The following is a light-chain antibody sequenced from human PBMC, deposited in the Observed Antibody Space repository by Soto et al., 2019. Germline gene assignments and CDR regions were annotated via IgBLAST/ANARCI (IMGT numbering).Light chain of an antibody. CDR1: QSVSSN. Sequence: IVMTQSPATLSVSPGERATLSCRASQSVSSNLAWYQQKPGQAPRLLIFGASIRATGVPARFSAGGSGTEFTLTISSLQSEDFAIYYCQQCGSLPGTFGQGTRVDIK. J-gene: IGKJ1*01. CDR3: QQCGSLPGT. CDR2: GAS. V-gene: IGKV3-15*01.